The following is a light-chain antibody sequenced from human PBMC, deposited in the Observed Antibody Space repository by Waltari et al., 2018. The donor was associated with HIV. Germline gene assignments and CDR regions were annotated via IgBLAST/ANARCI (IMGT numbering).Light chain of an antibody. J-gene: IGKJ5*01. CDR2: DVS. V-gene: IGKV3D-15*01. CDR3: QQYYKWPLT. CDR1: QSVNSK. Sequence: EIVLIQSPGTLSVSPGERATLSCRASQSVNSKLAWYQQKPGKAPSLLIFDVSTRATGIPARFTGSGSGTEFTLTISGLQSEDFAVYYCQQYYKWPLTFGQGTRLEIK.